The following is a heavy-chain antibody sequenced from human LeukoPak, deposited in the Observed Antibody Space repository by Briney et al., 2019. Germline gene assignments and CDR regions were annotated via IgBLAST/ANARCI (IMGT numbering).Heavy chain of an antibody. CDR3: AXXLXXSDGSCLNWFDA. Sequence: GAXVKVSXXASGYTFTGYYMHWVRQAPGQGLEWMGWINPNSGGTNYAQKFQGRVAMTRDTSISTAYMELSSLRCDDTAVDYCAXXLXXSDGSCLNWFDAWGQGTLVTVSS. CDR1: GYTFTGYY. D-gene: IGHD2-15*01. V-gene: IGHV1-2*02. CDR2: INPNSGGT. J-gene: IGHJ5*02.